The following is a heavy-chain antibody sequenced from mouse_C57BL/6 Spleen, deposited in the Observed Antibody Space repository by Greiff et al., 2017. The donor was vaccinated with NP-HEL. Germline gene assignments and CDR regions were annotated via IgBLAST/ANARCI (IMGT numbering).Heavy chain of an antibody. Sequence: VQLQQSGPELVKPGASVKISCKASGYSFTGYYMNWVKQSPEQSLEWIGEINPSTGGTTYNQKFKAKATLTVDKSSSTAYMQLKSLTSEDSAVYYCATSRDGSWCAYWGQGTLVTVSA. V-gene: IGHV1-42*01. CDR3: ATSRDGSWCAY. CDR1: GYSFTGYY. CDR2: INPSTGGT. D-gene: IGHD2-3*01. J-gene: IGHJ3*01.